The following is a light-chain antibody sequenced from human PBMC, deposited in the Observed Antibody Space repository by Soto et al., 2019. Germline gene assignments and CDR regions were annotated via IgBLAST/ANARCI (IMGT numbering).Light chain of an antibody. CDR3: SSYTASRTYV. CDR2: DVS. CDR1: NSDVGAYNY. Sequence: QSALTQPASVSGSPGQSITISCTGTNSDVGAYNYVSWYQHHPGEAPKIIIYDVSDRPSGVSNRFSGSKSGNTASLTISGLQAEDEADYYCSSYTASRTYVFGTGTKVT. J-gene: IGLJ1*01. V-gene: IGLV2-14*01.